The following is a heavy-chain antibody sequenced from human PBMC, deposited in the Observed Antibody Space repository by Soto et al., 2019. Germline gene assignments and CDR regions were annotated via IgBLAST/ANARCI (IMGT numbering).Heavy chain of an antibody. V-gene: IGHV4-30-4*01. J-gene: IGHJ2*01. CDR1: GASINNNDYY. D-gene: IGHD3-22*01. CDR3: ARMSYFYDKWYFDL. CDR2: VYYSGST. Sequence: QLQESGPGLVKPSQTLSLTCTVSGASINNNDYYWSWIRQTPGKGLEWIGYVYYSGSTDYIPSLKIRLSMSIDKSQNRFTLKLNSVTAADTATYYCARMSYFYDKWYFDLWGRGTLVTVSS.